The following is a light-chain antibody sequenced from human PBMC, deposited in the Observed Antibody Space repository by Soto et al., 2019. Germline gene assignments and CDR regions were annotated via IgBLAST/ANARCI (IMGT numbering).Light chain of an antibody. J-gene: IGLJ7*01. CDR3: CSYGVLRAI. CDR1: SSDVGSHNL. V-gene: IGLV2-23*02. CDR2: EVT. Sequence: QSALTQPASVSGSPGQSITISCTGTSSDVGSHNLVSWYQQHPGQAPKLMIYEVTKRPLGVSTRFSASKSGNTASLTISGLQAEDEADYYCCSYGVLRAIFEGGTPLTVL.